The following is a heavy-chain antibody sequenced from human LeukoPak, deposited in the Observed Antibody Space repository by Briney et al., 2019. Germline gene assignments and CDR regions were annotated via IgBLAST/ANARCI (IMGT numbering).Heavy chain of an antibody. CDR1: GFTFSGCW. D-gene: IGHD2-8*01. Sequence: GGSLRLSCAASGFTFSGCWMHWVRQAPGKGLVSVSSINTDGSTTTYADSVKGRFTVSRDNAKNTLYLQMNSLRAEDTAVYYCARAGVSCSTDNWGQGTLVTVSS. J-gene: IGHJ4*02. CDR2: INTDGSTT. CDR3: ARAGVSCSTDN. V-gene: IGHV3-74*03.